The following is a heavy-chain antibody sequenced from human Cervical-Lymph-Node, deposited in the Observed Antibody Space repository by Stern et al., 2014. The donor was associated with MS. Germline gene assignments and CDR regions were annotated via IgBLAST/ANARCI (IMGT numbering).Heavy chain of an antibody. CDR2: IIPIFGTA. D-gene: IGHD2-21*02. V-gene: IGHV1-69*01. Sequence: VDLVESGAEVKKPGSSVKVSCKADGGNFSSDAISWERQAPGQGLEWLGGIIPIFGTANYAQKFQGRVTITADESTSTAYMELSSLRSEDTAVYYCAIPQGRGGDGDYWGQGTLVTVSS. J-gene: IGHJ4*02. CDR3: AIPQGRGGDGDY. CDR1: GGNFSSDA.